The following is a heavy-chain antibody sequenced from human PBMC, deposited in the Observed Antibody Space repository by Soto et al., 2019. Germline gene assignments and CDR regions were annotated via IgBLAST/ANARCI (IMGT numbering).Heavy chain of an antibody. CDR1: GGSISSSSYY. CDR3: ARQRYYYDSSGYY. Sequence: PSETLSLTCTVSGGSISSSSYYWGWIRQPPGKGLEWIGSIYYSGSTYYNPSLKSRVTISVDTSKNQFSLKLSSVTAADTAVYYCARQRYYYDSSGYYWGQGTLVTVSS. CDR2: IYYSGST. D-gene: IGHD3-22*01. V-gene: IGHV4-39*01. J-gene: IGHJ4*02.